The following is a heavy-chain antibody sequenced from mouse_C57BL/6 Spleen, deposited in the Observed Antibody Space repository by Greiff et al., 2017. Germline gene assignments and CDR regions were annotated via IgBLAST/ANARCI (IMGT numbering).Heavy chain of an antibody. Sequence: EVQLQQSGPELVKPGASVKISCKASGYSFTGYYMNWVKQSPEKSLEWIGEINPSTGGTTYNQKFKAKATLTVDKSSSTAYMQLKSLTSEDSAVYYCARVYGNYDWYFDVWGTGTTVTVSS. V-gene: IGHV1-42*01. CDR2: INPSTGGT. CDR1: GYSFTGYY. J-gene: IGHJ1*03. D-gene: IGHD2-1*01. CDR3: ARVYGNYDWYFDV.